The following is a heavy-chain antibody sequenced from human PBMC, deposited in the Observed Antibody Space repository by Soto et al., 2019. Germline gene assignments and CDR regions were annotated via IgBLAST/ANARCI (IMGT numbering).Heavy chain of an antibody. Sequence: EVQLVESGGGLVLPGGSLRLSCAASGFTFSNYWMHWVRQAPGKGLVWLSRINSDGNNTTYADSVKGRFTISRDNAKNMLYLQMNSLRADDTAVYYCARDGARLYGNYARLGMDVWGQGTTVTVSS. D-gene: IGHD4-17*01. V-gene: IGHV3-74*01. J-gene: IGHJ6*02. CDR2: INSDGNNT. CDR1: GFTFSNYW. CDR3: ARDGARLYGNYARLGMDV.